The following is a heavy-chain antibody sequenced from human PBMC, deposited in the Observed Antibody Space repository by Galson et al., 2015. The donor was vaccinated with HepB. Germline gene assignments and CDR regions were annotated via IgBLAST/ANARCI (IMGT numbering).Heavy chain of an antibody. CDR3: ATAPRILGATGFAY. D-gene: IGHD1-26*01. J-gene: IGHJ4*02. CDR1: GYTLTELS. V-gene: IGHV1-24*01. Sequence: SVKVSCKVSGYTLTELSMHWVRQAPGKGLEWMGGFDPEDGETINAQTFQGRVTMTEDTSTDTAYMELSSLRSEGTAVYYCATAPRILGATGFAYWGQGTLVTVSS. CDR2: FDPEDGET.